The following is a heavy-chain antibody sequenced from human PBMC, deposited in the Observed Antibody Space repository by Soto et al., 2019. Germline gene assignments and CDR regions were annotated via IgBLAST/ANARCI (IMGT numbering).Heavy chain of an antibody. CDR1: GGTFSSYT. D-gene: IGHD6-13*01. J-gene: IGHJ6*02. CDR3: ARVSGSSWYYYSGMDV. Sequence: QVQLVQSGAEVKKPGSSVKVSCKASGGTFSSYTISWVRQAPGQGLEWMGRIIPILGIANYAQKFQGRVTITADKSTSTAYMELSSLRSEDTAVYYCARVSGSSWYYYSGMDVWGQGTTVTVSS. V-gene: IGHV1-69*02. CDR2: IIPILGIA.